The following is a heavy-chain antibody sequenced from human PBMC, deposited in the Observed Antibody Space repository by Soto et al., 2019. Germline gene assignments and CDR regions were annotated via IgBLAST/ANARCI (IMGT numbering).Heavy chain of an antibody. V-gene: IGHV1-18*01. CDR3: ARDLPIAVAGTCFDY. D-gene: IGHD6-19*01. CDR1: GYTFTSYG. Sequence: QVQLVQSGAEVKKPGASVKVSCKASGYTFTSYGISWVRQAPGQGLEWLGWISAYNGNTNYAQKLQGRVTMTTDTSTSTAYMELRSLRSDDTAVYYCARDLPIAVAGTCFDYWGQGTLVTVSS. J-gene: IGHJ4*02. CDR2: ISAYNGNT.